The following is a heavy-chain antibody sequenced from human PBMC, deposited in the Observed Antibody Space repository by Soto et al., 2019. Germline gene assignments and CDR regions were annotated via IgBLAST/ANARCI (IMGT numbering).Heavy chain of an antibody. V-gene: IGHV3-72*01. CDR2: IKNKVNTYTT. J-gene: IGHJ6*02. CDR3: ARDHVYYDILTGYSYGMDV. CDR1: GFSFSDHH. Sequence: GGSLRLSCAASGFSFSDHHMDWVRQAPWKGLEWVGRIKNKVNTYTTEYAASVKGRFTISRDDSKNSLYLQMNSLKTEDTAVYYCARDHVYYDILTGYSYGMDVWGQGTTVTVSS. D-gene: IGHD3-9*01.